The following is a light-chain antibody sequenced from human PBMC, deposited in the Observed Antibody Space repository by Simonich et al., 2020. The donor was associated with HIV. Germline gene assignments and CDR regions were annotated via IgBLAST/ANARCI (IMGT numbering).Light chain of an antibody. CDR3: QQYDNLPPKLT. Sequence: DIQMTQSPSSLSASVGVRVTITCQASQDISNYLNWYQQKPRKAPKLLIYDASNLETGVPSRFSGSGSGTDFTFTISSLQPEDIATYYCQQYDNLPPKLTFGGGTKVEIK. CDR2: DAS. J-gene: IGKJ4*01. V-gene: IGKV1-33*01. CDR1: QDISNY.